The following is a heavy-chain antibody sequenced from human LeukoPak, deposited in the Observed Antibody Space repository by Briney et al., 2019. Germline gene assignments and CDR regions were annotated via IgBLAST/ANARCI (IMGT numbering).Heavy chain of an antibody. V-gene: IGHV3-48*01. J-gene: IGHJ6*03. CDR3: ARDDHYNYYYMDV. CDR1: GFTFSSYE. CDR2: ISSSSSTI. Sequence: GGSLRLSCAASGFTFSSYEFNWVRQAPGKGLEWVSYISSSSSTIYYADSVKGRFTISRDNAENSLYLQMNSLGAEDTAVYYCARDDHYNYYYMDVWGKGTTVTVSS.